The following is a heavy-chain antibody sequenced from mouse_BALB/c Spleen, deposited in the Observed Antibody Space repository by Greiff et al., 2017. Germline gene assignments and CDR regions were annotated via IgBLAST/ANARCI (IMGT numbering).Heavy chain of an antibody. D-gene: IGHD3-1*01. CDR3: AREGLRVYAMDY. CDR2: INPSTGYT. V-gene: IGHV1-7*01. Sequence: QVQLKESGAELAKPGASVKMSCKASGYTFTSYWMHWVKQRPGQGLEWIGYINPSTGYTEYNQKFKDKATLTADKSSSTAYMQLSSLTSEDSAVYYCAREGLRVYAMDYWGQGTSVTVSS. J-gene: IGHJ4*01. CDR1: GYTFTSYW.